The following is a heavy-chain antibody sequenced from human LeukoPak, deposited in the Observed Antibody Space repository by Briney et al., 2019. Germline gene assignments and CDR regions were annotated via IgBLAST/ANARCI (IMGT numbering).Heavy chain of an antibody. J-gene: IGHJ6*02. Sequence: SETLSLTCTASAGSISSYYWSWIRQPPGKGLEWIGYIYYSGSTNYNPSLKSRVTISVDTSKNQFSLKLSSVTAADTAVYYCARAETYYDFWSGNPLYYYGMDVWGQGTTVTVSS. CDR3: ARAETYYDFWSGNPLYYYGMDV. V-gene: IGHV4-59*01. D-gene: IGHD3-3*01. CDR2: IYYSGST. CDR1: AGSISSYY.